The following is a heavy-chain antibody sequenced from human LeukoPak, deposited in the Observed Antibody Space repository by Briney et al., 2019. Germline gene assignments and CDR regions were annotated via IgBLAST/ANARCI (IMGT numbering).Heavy chain of an antibody. CDR3: PRRGQQLVPHFDY. D-gene: IGHD6-13*01. Sequence: PSQTLSLTCTVSGGSISSYDWSWIRKPPGTGLEWSGYIYYSGSASYNPSLKSRVTVSVDTSKNQFSLKLSSVTAADTAVYYCPRRGQQLVPHFDYWGQGTLVTVSS. CDR2: IYYSGSA. J-gene: IGHJ4*02. CDR1: GGSISSYD. V-gene: IGHV4-59*08.